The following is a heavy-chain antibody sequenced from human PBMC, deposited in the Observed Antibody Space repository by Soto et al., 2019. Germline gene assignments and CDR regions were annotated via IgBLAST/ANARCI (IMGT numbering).Heavy chain of an antibody. V-gene: IGHV5-51*01. J-gene: IGHJ4*02. CDR3: ARLFGMVAAAGRLNYFDY. D-gene: IGHD6-13*01. CDR1: GYSFTSYW. Sequence: PGESLKISCKGSGYSFTSYWIGWVRQMPGKGLEWMGIIYPGDSDTRYSPSFQGQVTISADKSISTAYLQWSSLKASDTAMYYCARLFGMVAAAGRLNYFDYWSQGTLVTVSS. CDR2: IYPGDSDT.